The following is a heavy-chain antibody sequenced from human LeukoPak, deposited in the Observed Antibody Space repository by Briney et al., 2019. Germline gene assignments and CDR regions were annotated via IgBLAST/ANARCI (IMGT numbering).Heavy chain of an antibody. CDR1: GPRFTNYW. J-gene: IGHJ4*02. D-gene: IGHD6-13*01. CDR3: ARHGGLLEAAGY. CDR2: IYPGDSDT. V-gene: IGHV5-51*01. Sequence: GASLQISCKGSGPRFTNYWIGWVRQLPGKGLEWMGIIYPGDSDTRYSPSFQGQVTISADKSISTAYLQWSSLKASDTAMYYCARHGGLLEAAGYWGQGTLVTVSS.